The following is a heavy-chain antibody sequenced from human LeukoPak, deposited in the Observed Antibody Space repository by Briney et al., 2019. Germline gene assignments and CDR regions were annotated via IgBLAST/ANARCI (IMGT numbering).Heavy chain of an antibody. Sequence: GGSLRLSCAASGFTFSSYWMNWVRQAPGKGLVWVSRITNDGNTRTYVDSVKGRFTISRDNAKNTLYLQMNSLRAEDTAVYYCTREVSGSSYFDYWGQGTLVTVSS. D-gene: IGHD1-26*01. CDR3: TREVSGSSYFDY. CDR2: ITNDGNTR. CDR1: GFTFSSYW. J-gene: IGHJ4*02. V-gene: IGHV3-74*01.